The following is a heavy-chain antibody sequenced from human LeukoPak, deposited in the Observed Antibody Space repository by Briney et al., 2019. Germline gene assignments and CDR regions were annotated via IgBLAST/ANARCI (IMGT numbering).Heavy chain of an antibody. D-gene: IGHD5-18*01. CDR1: GRSLSSYY. V-gene: IGHV4-4*07. CDR2: IYTSGST. J-gene: IGHJ4*02. CDR3: ARDRRGYSSPDFDS. Sequence: PSETLSLTCTVSGRSLSSYYWSWIRQPAGKGLEWIGRIYTSGSTNYNPSLKSRVTMSVDTSKNQFSLKLSSVTAADTAVYYCARDRRGYSSPDFDSWGQGTLVTVSS.